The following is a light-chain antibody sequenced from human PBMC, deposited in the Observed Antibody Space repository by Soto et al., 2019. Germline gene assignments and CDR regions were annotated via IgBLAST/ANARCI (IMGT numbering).Light chain of an antibody. CDR2: VGTGGIVG. Sequence: QSVLTQPPSASASLGASVTLTCTLSSGYSNSKVDWYQQRPGKGPRFVLRVGTGGIVGYKGDGIPDRFSVLGSGLNRYLTIKNIQEEDESDYHCGADHGSGSNLVLFGGGTKLTVL. CDR3: GADHGSGSNLVL. J-gene: IGLJ2*01. CDR1: SGYSNSK. V-gene: IGLV9-49*01.